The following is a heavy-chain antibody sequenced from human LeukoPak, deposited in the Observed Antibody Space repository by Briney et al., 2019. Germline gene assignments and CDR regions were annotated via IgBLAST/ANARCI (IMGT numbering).Heavy chain of an antibody. CDR1: GYTFTSYY. CDR3: ARRSGYSSLNNWFDP. Sequence: ASVKVSCKAAGYTFTSYYMHWVREAPGQGLEWMGIINPSGGSTSYAQKFQGRVTMTRDMSTSTVYMELSSLRSEDTAVYYCARRSGYSSLNNWFDPWGQGTLVTVSS. CDR2: INPSGGST. D-gene: IGHD1-26*01. J-gene: IGHJ5*02. V-gene: IGHV1-46*01.